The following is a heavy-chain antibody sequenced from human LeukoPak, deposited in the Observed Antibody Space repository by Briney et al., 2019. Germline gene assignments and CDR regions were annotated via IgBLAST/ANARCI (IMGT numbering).Heavy chain of an antibody. J-gene: IGHJ3*02. V-gene: IGHV1-2*02. CDR1: GYTFTGYY. Sequence: ASVKVSCKASGYTFTGYYMHWVRQAPGQGLEWMGWINPNSGGTNYAQKFQGRVTMTRDTSISTAYMELSRLRSDDTAVYYCARVLQLLNNAAFDIWGQGSVVTVSS. CDR2: INPNSGGT. CDR3: ARVLQLLNNAAFDI. D-gene: IGHD2-2*01.